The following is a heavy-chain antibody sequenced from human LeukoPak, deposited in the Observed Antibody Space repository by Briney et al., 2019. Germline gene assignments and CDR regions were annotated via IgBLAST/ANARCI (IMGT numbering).Heavy chain of an antibody. J-gene: IGHJ4*02. CDR2: ISHEGSTT. V-gene: IGHV3-30-3*01. CDR3: ARGGVTTVTLREFWLDY. CDR1: GFTFKSYA. Sequence: PGRSLRLSCAASGFTFKSYAMHWVRQAPGKGLEWVAVISHEGSTTSYADSVKGRFTIYRDNSKNTLYLQMNSLRAEDTAVFYCARGGVTTVTLREFWLDYWGQGTLVTVSS. D-gene: IGHD4-17*01.